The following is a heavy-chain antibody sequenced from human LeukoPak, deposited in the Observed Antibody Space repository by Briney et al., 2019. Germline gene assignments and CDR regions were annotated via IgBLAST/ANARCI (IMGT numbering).Heavy chain of an antibody. CDR3: VRGPGMAVEKRYFDY. Sequence: GGSLRLSCAASGFSFGGYAMHWVRQPPGKGLEWVSGISWNNGDLHYADSARGRFTISRDNAKNSLYLQMNSLRVEDMALYYCVRGPGMAVEKRYFDYWGQGTLVTVSS. CDR2: ISWNNGDL. CDR1: GFSFGGYA. D-gene: IGHD6-19*01. V-gene: IGHV3-9*03. J-gene: IGHJ4*02.